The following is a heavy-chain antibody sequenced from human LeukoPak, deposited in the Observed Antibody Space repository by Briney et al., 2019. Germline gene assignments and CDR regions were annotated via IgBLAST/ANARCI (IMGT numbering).Heavy chain of an antibody. CDR1: GFTFSSVS. V-gene: IGHV3-23*01. Sequence: GGSLRLSCAASGFTFSSVSMTWVRQAPGGGLEWVSTVTGGDDRTYYADSVKGRFTISRDYSRNMLHLQMNSLRVEDTAMYYCAKGPQLNSGYHPDYWGQGTLVTVSS. D-gene: IGHD3-22*01. J-gene: IGHJ4*02. CDR2: VTGGDDRT. CDR3: AKGPQLNSGYHPDY.